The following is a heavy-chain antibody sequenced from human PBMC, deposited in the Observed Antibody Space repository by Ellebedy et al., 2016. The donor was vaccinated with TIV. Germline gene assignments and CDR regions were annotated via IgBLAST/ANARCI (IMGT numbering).Heavy chain of an antibody. D-gene: IGHD6-19*01. CDR1: GFTFSSHW. CDR3: ASSLYSSGWFYDYFGMDV. J-gene: IGHJ6*02. CDR2: IKEDGSEK. Sequence: GGSLRLSCAASGFTFSSHWMTWVRQAPGKGLEWVANIKEDGSEKYYVDSVKGRLTISRDNAKNSLYLQMNSLRAEDTAVYYCASSLYSSGWFYDYFGMDVWGQGTTVTVSS. V-gene: IGHV3-7*03.